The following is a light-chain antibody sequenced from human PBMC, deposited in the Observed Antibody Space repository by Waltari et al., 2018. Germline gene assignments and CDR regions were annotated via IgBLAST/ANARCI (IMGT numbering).Light chain of an antibody. V-gene: IGKV1-39*01. CDR2: GAS. Sequence: DIQMTQSPSSLSASLVGNIPITFLANQFICTYLNWYQQKPGRAPKLLIYGASSLQSWVPQRFRGSGSGTEFSLIISNLQPEDFATYYCQQSFSSPMCTFGQGTRLEI. CDR3: QQSFSSPMCT. CDR1: QFICTY. J-gene: IGKJ2*02.